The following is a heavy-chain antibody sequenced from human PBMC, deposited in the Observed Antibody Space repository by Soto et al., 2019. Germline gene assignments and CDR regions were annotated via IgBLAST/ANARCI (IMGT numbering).Heavy chain of an antibody. CDR2: INPNGGST. J-gene: IGHJ6*02. CDR1: GYTFSSYY. D-gene: IGHD6-19*01. Sequence: SVKVSCKASGYTFSSYYMHWVRQAPGQGLEWMGIINPNGGSTTYAQKFQGRVTMTRDTSTSTVYMELSSLRSEDTAVYYCARDQLVHSSGWYGMDVWGQGTAVTVSS. V-gene: IGHV1-46*01. CDR3: ARDQLVHSSGWYGMDV.